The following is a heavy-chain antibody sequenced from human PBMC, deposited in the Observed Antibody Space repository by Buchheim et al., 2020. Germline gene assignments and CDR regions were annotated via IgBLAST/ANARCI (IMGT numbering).Heavy chain of an antibody. D-gene: IGHD1-14*01. CDR3: AKDPTGAPSGPMDN. CDR1: GFTFSTYA. Sequence: EVQLLESGGALVQPGGSLRLSCTASGFTFSTYAMIWVRQAPGKGLEWVSSLSNSGRAKYYAGSVKGRFTVSRDNSQNTVYRQMNSPKVDDTAVYYCAKDPTGAPSGPMDNWGQGTL. V-gene: IGHV3-23*01. CDR2: LSNSGRAK. J-gene: IGHJ4*02.